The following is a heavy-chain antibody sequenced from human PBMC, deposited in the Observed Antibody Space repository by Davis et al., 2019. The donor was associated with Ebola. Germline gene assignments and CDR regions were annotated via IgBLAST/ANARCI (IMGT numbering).Heavy chain of an antibody. CDR1: GFTFSSYW. V-gene: IGHV3-7*01. CDR2: IKQDGSEK. D-gene: IGHD2-15*01. J-gene: IGHJ4*02. Sequence: PGGSLRLSCAASGFTFSSYWMSWVRQAPGKGLEWVANIKQDGSEKYYVDSVKGRFTISRDNAKNSLYLQMNSLRAEGTAVYYCARDVISDIVVVGPLDYWGQGTLVTVSS. CDR3: ARDVISDIVVVGPLDY.